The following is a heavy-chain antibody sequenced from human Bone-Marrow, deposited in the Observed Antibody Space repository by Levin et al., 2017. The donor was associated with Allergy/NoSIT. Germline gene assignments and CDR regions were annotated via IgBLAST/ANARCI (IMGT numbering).Heavy chain of an antibody. CDR1: GFTFSSHA. J-gene: IGHJ4*02. D-gene: IGHD3-9*01. CDR2: IQSDGGDQ. CDR3: ARDHTGHWTFDY. Sequence: LAGGSLRLSCAASGFTFSSHAMHWVRQAPGKGLEWLAFIQSDGGDQFYAASVQGRFTISRDNSKNTLYVHMNSLRAEDTAVYYCARDHTGHWTFDYWGQGTLVTVSS. V-gene: IGHV3-30-3*01.